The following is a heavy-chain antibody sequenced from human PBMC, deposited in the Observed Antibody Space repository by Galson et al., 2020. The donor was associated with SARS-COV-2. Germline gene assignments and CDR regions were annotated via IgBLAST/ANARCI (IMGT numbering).Heavy chain of an antibody. CDR2: ISYDGSSQ. J-gene: IGHJ4*02. V-gene: IGHV3-30*04. CDR1: GFTFRSYA. Sequence: GGSLRLSCTASGFTFRSYAMHWVRQAPGAGLEWLAIISYDGSSQYYAYSVKGRFTISRDNSGNTLFLQMNSLSAEDTAMYYCARPSRGAYNDDLDSWGQGALVTVSA. D-gene: IGHD4-17*01. CDR3: ARPSRGAYNDDLDS.